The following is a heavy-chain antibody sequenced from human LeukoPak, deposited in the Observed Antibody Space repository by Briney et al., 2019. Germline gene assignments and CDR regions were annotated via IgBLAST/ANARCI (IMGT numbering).Heavy chain of an antibody. V-gene: IGHV3-33*01. J-gene: IGHJ4*02. D-gene: IGHD3-16*01. CDR1: GFTFSSYG. Sequence: GRSLRLSCAASGFTFSSYGMHWVRQAPGKGLEWVTLIWYDGSNKYYADSVKGRFTISRDNSKNTLYLQMNSLRAEDTAVYYCARDFQGGYYFDYWGQGTLVTVSS. CDR3: ARDFQGGYYFDY. CDR2: IWYDGSNK.